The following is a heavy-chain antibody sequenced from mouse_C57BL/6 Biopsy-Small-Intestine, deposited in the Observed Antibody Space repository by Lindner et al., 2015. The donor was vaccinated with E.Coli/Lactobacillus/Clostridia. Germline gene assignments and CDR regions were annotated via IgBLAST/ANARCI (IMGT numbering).Heavy chain of an antibody. Sequence: SVKVSCKGSGFSFLDYYIHWVRQAPGRGLEWMGWIHPNSGAASTVQRSQGRVTLTGDTSINTAYMELNGLTSDDTAVYYCARVPGTSGPFHHWGQGTLVTVSS. CDR1: GFSFLDYY. V-gene: IGHV1-84*02. J-gene: IGHJ4*01. CDR3: ARVPGTSGPFHH. D-gene: IGHD1-3*01. CDR2: IHPNSGAA.